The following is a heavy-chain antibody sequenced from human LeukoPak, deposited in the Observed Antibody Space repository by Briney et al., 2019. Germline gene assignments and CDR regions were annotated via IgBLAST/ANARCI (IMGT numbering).Heavy chain of an antibody. Sequence: SETLSLTCSVSGGSVNTYYWSWIRQSAGKGLEWIGRISITEGTNYNPSLKSRVSMSVDASKNQVSLKLGSVTAADTAVYYCARLSPGYCSGGRCYSSEINCWGQGTLVTVSS. J-gene: IGHJ4*02. D-gene: IGHD2-15*01. CDR2: ISITEGT. V-gene: IGHV4-4*07. CDR1: GGSVNTYY. CDR3: ARLSPGYCSGGRCYSSEINC.